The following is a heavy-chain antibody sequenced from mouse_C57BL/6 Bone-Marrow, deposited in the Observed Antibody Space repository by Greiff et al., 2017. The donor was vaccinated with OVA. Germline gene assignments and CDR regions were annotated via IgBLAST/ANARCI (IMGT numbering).Heavy chain of an antibody. CDR3: ARVLYYGSSHWYFDV. D-gene: IGHD1-1*01. J-gene: IGHJ1*03. V-gene: IGHV1-19*01. CDR1: GYTFTDYY. CDR2: INPYNGGT. Sequence: EVQLQESGPVLVKPGASVKMSCKASGYTFTDYYMNWVKQSHGKSLEWIGVINPYNGGTSYNQKFKGKATLTVDKSSSTAYMELNSLTSEDSAFYYCARVLYYGSSHWYFDVWGTGTTVTVSS.